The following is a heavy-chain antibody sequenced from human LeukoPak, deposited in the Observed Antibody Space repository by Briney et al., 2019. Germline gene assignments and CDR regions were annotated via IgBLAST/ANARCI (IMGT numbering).Heavy chain of an antibody. CDR3: ARDGRPIDY. CDR1: GFTFGRSW. Sequence: GGSLRLSCVASGFTFGRSWMSWVRQAPGKGLEWVANIKEDGTAKYYVDSVKGRFTISRDNAKNSLHLQMNSLRGEDTAVYYCARDGRPIDYWGQGTLVTVFS. CDR2: IKEDGTAK. V-gene: IGHV3-7*05. J-gene: IGHJ4*02.